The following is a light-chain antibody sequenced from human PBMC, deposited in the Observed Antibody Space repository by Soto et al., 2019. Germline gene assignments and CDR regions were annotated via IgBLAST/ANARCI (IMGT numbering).Light chain of an antibody. V-gene: IGLV1-40*01. CDR3: QSYDSSLSGSYA. J-gene: IGLJ1*01. Sequence: QSVMTQPPSVSGAPGQTVTISCTGTSSNIGDRVDVHWYQHLPGLAPKLLIYANNIRPSGVPDRFSGSRSGSSASLAISGLQAEDEGDYYCQSYDSSLSGSYAFGTGTKVTVL. CDR2: ANN. CDR1: SSNIGDRVD.